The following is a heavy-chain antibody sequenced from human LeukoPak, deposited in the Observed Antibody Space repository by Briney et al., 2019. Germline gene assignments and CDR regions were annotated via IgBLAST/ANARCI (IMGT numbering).Heavy chain of an antibody. J-gene: IGHJ5*02. CDR2: MNPNSGNT. D-gene: IGHD3-16*01. CDR1: GYTFTSYD. V-gene: IGHV1-8*01. CDR3: ARVPPSLSGCWFDP. Sequence: ASVKVSCKASGYTFTSYDINWVRQATGQGLEWMGWMNPNSGNTGYAQKFQGRVPMTRTTSISTAYMELSSLRSEDTAVYYCARVPPSLSGCWFDPWGQGTLVTVSS.